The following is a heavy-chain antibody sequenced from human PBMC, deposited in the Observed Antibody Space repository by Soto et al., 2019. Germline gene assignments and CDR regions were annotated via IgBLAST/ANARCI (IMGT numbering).Heavy chain of an antibody. D-gene: IGHD3-10*01. CDR3: ATERGHSYGLGRGPPFDP. CDR1: GGTFSRYA. CDR2: IIPMFGRP. J-gene: IGHJ5*02. V-gene: IGHV1-69*19. Sequence: QVHLVQSGAEVKKPGSSVTVSCKASGGTFSRYAIGWVRQVPGQGLEWMGGIIPMFGRPNYAQKFQDRVTIIADESTSTAYLELRSLRSEDTAIYYCATERGHSYGLGRGPPFDPCGQGTLVTVSS.